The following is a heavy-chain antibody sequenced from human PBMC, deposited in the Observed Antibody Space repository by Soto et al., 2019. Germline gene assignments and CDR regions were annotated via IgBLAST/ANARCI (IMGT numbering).Heavy chain of an antibody. V-gene: IGHV1-69*04. Sequence: GASVKVSCKASGGTFSSYTISWVRQAPGQGLEWMGRIIPILGIANYAQKFQGRVTITADKSTSTAYMELSNLRSEDTAVYYCAREIQASQINWFDPWGQGTLVTV. CDR2: IIPILGIA. J-gene: IGHJ5*02. CDR3: AREIQASQINWFDP. CDR1: GGTFSSYT.